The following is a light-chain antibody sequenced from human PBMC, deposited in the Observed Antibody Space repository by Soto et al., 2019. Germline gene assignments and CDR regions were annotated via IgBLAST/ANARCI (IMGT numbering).Light chain of an antibody. CDR1: QSINRH. Sequence: EIVLTQSPATLSLSPGERPTLSGRASQSINRHLAWYRQKPGQAPRLLIYDASNRATGIPARFSGSGSGTDFTLTISSLEPEDFGVYYCQQRSNWPPVTFGGGTKVDIK. CDR2: DAS. J-gene: IGKJ4*01. V-gene: IGKV3-11*01. CDR3: QQRSNWPPVT.